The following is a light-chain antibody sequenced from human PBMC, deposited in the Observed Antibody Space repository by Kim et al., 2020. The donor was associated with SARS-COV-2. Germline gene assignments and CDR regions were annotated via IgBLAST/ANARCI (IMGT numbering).Light chain of an antibody. CDR3: NSRDSSGSYV. CDR1: SLRSYY. J-gene: IGLJ1*01. CDR2: GKD. V-gene: IGLV3-19*01. Sequence: VALGQTVMITCQGDSLRSYYASWYQQKPGQAPVLVIYGKDNRPSGIPDRFSGSSSGNTASLTITGAQAEDEADYYCNSRDSSGSYVFGTGTKVTVL.